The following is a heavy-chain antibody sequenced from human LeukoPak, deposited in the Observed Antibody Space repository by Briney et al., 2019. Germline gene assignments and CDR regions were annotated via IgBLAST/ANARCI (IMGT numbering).Heavy chain of an antibody. CDR2: INPYSGGT. V-gene: IGHV1-2*02. D-gene: IGHD3-22*01. Sequence: ASVKVPCKASGYTVTDYYIHWVRQAPGQRLAWMGWINPYSGGTKYAQKFQGRVTMTRDTSSSTAYMEITRLRSDDTAVYYCARGEYVISGYRNDAFDIWGQGTMVTVSS. CDR3: ARGEYVISGYRNDAFDI. J-gene: IGHJ3*02. CDR1: GYTVTDYY.